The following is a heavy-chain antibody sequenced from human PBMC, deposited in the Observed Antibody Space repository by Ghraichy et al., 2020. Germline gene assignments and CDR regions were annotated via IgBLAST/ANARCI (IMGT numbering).Heavy chain of an antibody. CDR1: GFTFSNSA. CDR3: TKWGAQSGNYRFVDY. J-gene: IGHJ4*02. D-gene: IGHD1-26*01. V-gene: IGHV3-23*01. Sequence: GGSLRLSCAASGFTFSNSAMDWVRQAPGKGLEWVSAINGNADMTYYTDSVKGRFTISRDNSKNTLYLQMNSLRVEDTALYFCTKWGAQSGNYRFVDYWGQGTLVTVSS. CDR2: INGNADMT.